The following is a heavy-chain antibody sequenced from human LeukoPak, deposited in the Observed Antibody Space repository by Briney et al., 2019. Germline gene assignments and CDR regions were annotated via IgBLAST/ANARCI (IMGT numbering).Heavy chain of an antibody. CDR1: GYTFTNYH. J-gene: IGHJ4*02. Sequence: ASLKVSCKASGYTFTNYHINWVRQAPGQGLEWMGWINPNTGDRGYAQKFQGRVSITSDTSISTAYMELGSPRSEDTAVYFCARTTSLTASGYDYWGQGSLVTVSS. V-gene: IGHV1-8*03. CDR2: INPNTGDR. CDR3: ARTTSLTASGYDY. D-gene: IGHD4-17*01.